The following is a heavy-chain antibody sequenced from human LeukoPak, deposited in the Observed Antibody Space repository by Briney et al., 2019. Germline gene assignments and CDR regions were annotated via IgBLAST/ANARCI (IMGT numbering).Heavy chain of an antibody. D-gene: IGHD6-13*01. J-gene: IGHJ4*02. V-gene: IGHV4-39*01. CDR2: IYYSGGT. Sequence: SETLSLTCTVSGDSISSSSYYWVWIRQPPGKGLEWIGNIYYSGGTYYNPSLKSRVTISVDTSKNQFSLKLSSVTAADTAVYYCARLGWGSSWYDFGFDYWGQGTLVTVSS. CDR1: GDSISSSSYY. CDR3: ARLGWGSSWYDFGFDY.